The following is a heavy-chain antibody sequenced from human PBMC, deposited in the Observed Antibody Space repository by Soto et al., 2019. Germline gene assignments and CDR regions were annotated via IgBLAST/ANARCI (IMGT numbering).Heavy chain of an antibody. D-gene: IGHD3-10*01. CDR1: GGSFSDYY. V-gene: IGHV4-34*01. CDR2: INHSGNT. J-gene: IGHJ4*02. CDR3: ARFAYYYGSGSSDY. Sequence: XETLSLTCAVYGGSFSDYYWTWIRQPPGKGLEWIGEINHSGNTNYNPSLKSRVTISVDTSKNQFSLRLSSVTAADTAVYYCARFAYYYGSGSSDYWGQGTLVTVSS.